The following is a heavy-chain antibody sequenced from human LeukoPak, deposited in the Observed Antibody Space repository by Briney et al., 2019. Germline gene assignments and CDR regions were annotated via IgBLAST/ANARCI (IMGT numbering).Heavy chain of an antibody. CDR2: IYYSGST. D-gene: IGHD1-26*01. V-gene: IGHV4-39*07. J-gene: IGHJ4*02. Sequence: KASETLSLTCTVSGGSISSSSYYWGWIRQPPGKGLEWIGSIYYSGSTYYNPSLKSRVTISVDTSKNQFSLKLSSVTAADTAVYYCASGGEPGIDYWGQGTLVTVSS. CDR1: GGSISSSSYY. CDR3: ASGGEPGIDY.